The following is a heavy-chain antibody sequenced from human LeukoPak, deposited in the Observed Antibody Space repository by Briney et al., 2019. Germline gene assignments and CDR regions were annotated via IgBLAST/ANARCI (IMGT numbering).Heavy chain of an antibody. CDR2: ISSSSYI. Sequence: GGSLRLSCAASGFTCSSYTMNWVRQAPGKGLEWVSSISSSSYIYYADSVKGRFTISRDNAKNSLYLQMNSLRAEDTAVYYCARSIAARPPLPFDYWGQGTLVTVSS. CDR3: ARSIAARPPLPFDY. CDR1: GFTCSSYT. J-gene: IGHJ4*02. D-gene: IGHD6-6*01. V-gene: IGHV3-21*01.